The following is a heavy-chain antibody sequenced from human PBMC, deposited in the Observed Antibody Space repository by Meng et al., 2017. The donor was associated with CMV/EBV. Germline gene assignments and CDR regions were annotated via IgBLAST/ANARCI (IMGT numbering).Heavy chain of an antibody. Sequence: ASVKVSCKASAYTFINYEINWVRQATGQGLEWVGWMSPNSGNAAYTQKFQGRVTITRNTSISTAYMELSSLRSEDTAVYYCARGLRAERRLPFQKNYYYCTMDVWGQGTTVTVSS. V-gene: IGHV1-8*03. J-gene: IGHJ6*02. CDR1: AYTFINYE. CDR2: MSPNSGNA. D-gene: IGHD1-1*01. CDR3: ARGLRAERRLPFQKNYYYCTMDV.